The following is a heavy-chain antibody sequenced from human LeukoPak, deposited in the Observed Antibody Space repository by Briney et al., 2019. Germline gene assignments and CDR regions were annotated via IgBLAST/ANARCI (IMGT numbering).Heavy chain of an antibody. Sequence: ASVTLSCTASGYTFTSSDINWVRQAPGQGLEWMGWMNPNSGNTGYAQKSQGRVTMTRNTSISTAYMELSSLRSEDKAVYYCARGHDNWNDFDYWGKGTLVTVSS. J-gene: IGHJ4*02. CDR3: ARGHDNWNDFDY. V-gene: IGHV1-8*01. CDR1: GYTFTSSD. D-gene: IGHD1-1*01. CDR2: MNPNSGNT.